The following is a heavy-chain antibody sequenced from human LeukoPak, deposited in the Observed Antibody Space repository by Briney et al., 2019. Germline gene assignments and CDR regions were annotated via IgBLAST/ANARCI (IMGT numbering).Heavy chain of an antibody. Sequence: SETLSLTCTVSGGSISSGDYYWNWIRQPPGKGLEWIGYVHYSGTTNYNPSLKSRVTISVDTSKNQFSLKLSSVTAADTAVYYCARRGNSAFFDYWGQGILVTVSS. CDR2: VHYSGTT. J-gene: IGHJ4*02. CDR1: GGSISSGDYY. V-gene: IGHV4-61*08. D-gene: IGHD1-7*01. CDR3: ARRGNSAFFDY.